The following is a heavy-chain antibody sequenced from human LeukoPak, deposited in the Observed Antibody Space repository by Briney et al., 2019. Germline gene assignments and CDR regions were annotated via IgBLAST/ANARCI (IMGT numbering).Heavy chain of an antibody. CDR1: GDSVSSNSAA. D-gene: IGHD2-2*01. V-gene: IGHV6-1*01. J-gene: IGHJ6*02. Sequence: SQTLSLTCAISGDSVSSNSAAWHWIRQSPSRGLEWLGRTYYRSKWYNDYAVSVKSRITINPDTSKNQFSLQLNSVTPEDTAVYYCARDLIVVVPAAMGAYYYYYGMDVWGQGTTVTVSS. CDR2: TYYRSKWYN. CDR3: ARDLIVVVPAAMGAYYYYYGMDV.